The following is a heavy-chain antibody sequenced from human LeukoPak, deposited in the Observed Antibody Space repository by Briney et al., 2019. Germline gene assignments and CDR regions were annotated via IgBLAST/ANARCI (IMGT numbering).Heavy chain of an antibody. CDR3: ARERFGELYLVY. D-gene: IGHD3-10*01. V-gene: IGHV4-34*01. CDR1: GGSFSGYY. Sequence: SETLSLTCAVYGGSFSGYYWSWIRQPPGKGLEWIGEINHSGSTNYNPSLKSRVTISVDTSKNQFSLKLSSVTAADTAVYYCARERFGELYLVYWGQGTLVTVSS. J-gene: IGHJ4*02. CDR2: INHSGST.